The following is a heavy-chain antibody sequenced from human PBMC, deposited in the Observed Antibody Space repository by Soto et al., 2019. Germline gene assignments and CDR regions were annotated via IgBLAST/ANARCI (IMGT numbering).Heavy chain of an antibody. CDR2: IKQDGSEK. CDR1: GFTFSSYW. D-gene: IGHD3-22*01. CDR3: VRDSGGWSSGTWYDAFDI. J-gene: IGHJ3*02. Sequence: EVQLVESGGGLVQPGGSLRLSCAASGFTFSSYWMTWVRQAPGKGLEWVANIKQDGSEKHYVDSVEGRSTISRDNAKNSLFLQMNSLRAEDTAVYYCVRDSGGWSSGTWYDAFDIWGQGTMVTVSS. V-gene: IGHV3-7*01.